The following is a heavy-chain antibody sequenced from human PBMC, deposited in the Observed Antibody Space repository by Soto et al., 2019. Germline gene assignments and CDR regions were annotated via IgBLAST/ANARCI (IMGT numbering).Heavy chain of an antibody. Sequence: ASVKVSCKASGGTFSSYAISWVRQAPGQGLEWMGGIIPIFGTANYAQKFQGRVTITADKSTSTAYMELSSLRSEDTAVYYCARDRRTYYDFWSGYCSFDYWGQGTLVTVSS. D-gene: IGHD3-3*01. V-gene: IGHV1-69*06. CDR2: IIPIFGTA. J-gene: IGHJ4*02. CDR3: ARDRRTYYDFWSGYCSFDY. CDR1: GGTFSSYA.